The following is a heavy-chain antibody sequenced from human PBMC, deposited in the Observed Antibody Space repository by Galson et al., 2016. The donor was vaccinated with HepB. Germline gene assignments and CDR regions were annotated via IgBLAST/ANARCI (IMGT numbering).Heavy chain of an antibody. D-gene: IGHD5-18*01. V-gene: IGHV3-48*01. Sequence: SLRLSCAASGFTFSSYNMNWVRQAPGKGLEWVSYISSSSSTIYYADSVKGRFTISRDNAKNSLYLQMNSLRAEDTAVYYCAREIPGDSYGSYAFDIWGQGTMVTVSS. J-gene: IGHJ3*02. CDR3: AREIPGDSYGSYAFDI. CDR1: GFTFSSYN. CDR2: ISSSSSTI.